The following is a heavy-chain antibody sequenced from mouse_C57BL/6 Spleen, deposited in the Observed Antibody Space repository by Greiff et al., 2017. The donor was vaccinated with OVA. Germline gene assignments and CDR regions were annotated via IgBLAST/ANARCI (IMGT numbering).Heavy chain of an antibody. Sequence: VQLKESGGGLVKPGGSLKLSCAASGFTFSDYGMHWVRQAPGKGLEWVAYISSGSSTIYYADTVKGRFTISRDNAKNTLFLQMTSLRSEDTAMYYCARWVTTVVAKGYAMDYWGQGTSVTVSS. CDR3: ARWVTTVVAKGYAMDY. V-gene: IGHV5-17*01. CDR1: GFTFSDYG. CDR2: ISSGSSTI. J-gene: IGHJ4*01. D-gene: IGHD1-1*01.